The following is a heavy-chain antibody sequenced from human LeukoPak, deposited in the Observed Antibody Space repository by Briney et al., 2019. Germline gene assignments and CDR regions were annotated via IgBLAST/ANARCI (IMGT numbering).Heavy chain of an antibody. CDR1: GYSISSGYY. CDR3: AREGSTSGTNWFDP. CDR2: IYHSGST. Sequence: PSETLSLTCTVSGYSISSGYYWGWIRQPPGKGLEWIGSIYHSGSTYYNPSLKSRVTISVDTSKNQFSLKLTSVTAADTAVYYCAREGSTSGTNWFDPWGQGTLVTVSS. J-gene: IGHJ5*02. V-gene: IGHV4-38-2*02. D-gene: IGHD3-10*01.